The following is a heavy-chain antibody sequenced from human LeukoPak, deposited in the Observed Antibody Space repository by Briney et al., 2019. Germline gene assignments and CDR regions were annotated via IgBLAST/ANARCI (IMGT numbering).Heavy chain of an antibody. CDR3: ARDQTFVGGIDC. CDR1: GFTFSSYW. Sequence: GGSLRLSCAASGFTFSSYWMHWVRHVPGKGLVWVSRVNRDGSRTSQADSVKGRFTISRDNAKNTLYLQMNSLRAEDTAVYYCARDQTFVGGIDCWGQGTLVTVSS. D-gene: IGHD2-21*01. V-gene: IGHV3-74*01. J-gene: IGHJ4*02. CDR2: VNRDGSRT.